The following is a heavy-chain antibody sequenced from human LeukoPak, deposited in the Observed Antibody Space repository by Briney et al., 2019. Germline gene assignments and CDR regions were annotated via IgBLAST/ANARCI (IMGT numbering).Heavy chain of an antibody. Sequence: SETLSLTCTVSGGSISSSSYYWGWIRQPPGKGLEWIGSIYYSGSTYYNPSLKSRVTISVDTSKNQFSLKLSSVTAADTAVYYCARDRFLVQRSRLDPWGQGTLVTVSS. J-gene: IGHJ5*02. D-gene: IGHD3-3*01. CDR1: GGSISSSSYY. V-gene: IGHV4-39*02. CDR3: ARDRFLVQRSRLDP. CDR2: IYYSGST.